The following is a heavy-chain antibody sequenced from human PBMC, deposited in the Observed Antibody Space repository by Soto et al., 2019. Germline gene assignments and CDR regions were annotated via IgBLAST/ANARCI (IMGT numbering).Heavy chain of an antibody. J-gene: IGHJ3*02. CDR3: ARVGGVCSGGSCYSGAFDI. D-gene: IGHD2-15*01. CDR1: GFTFSSYS. Sequence: GGSLRLSCAASGFTFSSYSMNWVRQAPGKGLEWVSSISSSSYIYYADSVKGRFTISRDNAKNSLYLQMNSLRAEDTAVYYCARVGGVCSGGSCYSGAFDIWGQGTMVTVSS. CDR2: ISSSSYI. V-gene: IGHV3-21*01.